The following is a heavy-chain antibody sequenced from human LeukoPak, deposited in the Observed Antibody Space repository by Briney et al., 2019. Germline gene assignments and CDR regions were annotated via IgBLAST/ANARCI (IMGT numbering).Heavy chain of an antibody. D-gene: IGHD3-9*01. J-gene: IGHJ4*02. CDR3: ASVPILTGYYHFDY. Sequence: PGGSLRLSCAASGFTFSSYAMSWVRQAPGKGLEWIGYIYYSGSTNYNPSLKSRVTISVDTSKNQFSLKLSSVTAADTAVYYCASVPILTGYYHFDYWGQGTLVTVSS. CDR2: IYYSGST. V-gene: IGHV4-59*01. CDR1: GFTFSSYA.